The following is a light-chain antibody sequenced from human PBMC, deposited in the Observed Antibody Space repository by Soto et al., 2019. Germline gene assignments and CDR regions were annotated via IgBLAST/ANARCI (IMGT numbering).Light chain of an antibody. V-gene: IGLV2-14*01. Sequence: QSALTQPASVSGSPGQSITISCTGTSSDVGGYNYVSWYQQHPGKAPKLMIYDVSNRPSGVSNRFSGSKSGNTASLSISGLQAEDEADYYCSSYTSSSTYNYVFGTGTKRTV. CDR3: SSYTSSSTYNYV. CDR2: DVS. CDR1: SSDVGGYNY. J-gene: IGLJ1*01.